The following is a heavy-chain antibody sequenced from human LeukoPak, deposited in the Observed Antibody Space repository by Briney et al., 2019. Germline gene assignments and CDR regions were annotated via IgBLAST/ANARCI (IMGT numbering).Heavy chain of an antibody. D-gene: IGHD3-9*01. CDR2: IKKKTEGGTT. CDR1: GFTFSTFS. CDR3: TTRLLTTNDY. V-gene: IGHV3-15*01. Sequence: PGGSLRLSCVASGFTFSTFSMNWVRQAPGKGLEWLGRIKKKTEGGTTDYAAPVKGRFTISRDDSKNTLYLQMDSLNTEDTAVYYCTTRLLTTNDYWGQGTLVTVSS. J-gene: IGHJ4*02.